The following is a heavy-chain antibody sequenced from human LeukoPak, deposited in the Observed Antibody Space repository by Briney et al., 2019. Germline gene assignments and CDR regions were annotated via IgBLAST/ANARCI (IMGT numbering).Heavy chain of an antibody. D-gene: IGHD3-10*01. J-gene: IGHJ4*02. V-gene: IGHV4-39*02. CDR1: GGSISGSSYY. CDR3: ARGKLWFGAAWFDY. CDR2: IYYSGST. Sequence: SETLSLTCTVSGGSISGSSYYWGWIRQPPGKGLEWIGSIYYSGSTYYNPSLKSRVTISVDTSKNQFSLKLNSVTATDTAVYYCARGKLWFGAAWFDYWGQGTLVTVSS.